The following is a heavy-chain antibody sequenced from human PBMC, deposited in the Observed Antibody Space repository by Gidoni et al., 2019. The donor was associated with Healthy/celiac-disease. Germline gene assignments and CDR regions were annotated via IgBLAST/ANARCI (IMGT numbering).Heavy chain of an antibody. Sequence: YADSVKGRFTISRDNSKNTLYLQMNSLRAEDTAVYYCAKDDIDAHTFYYYYYMDVWGKGTTVTVSS. V-gene: IGHV3-23*01. J-gene: IGHJ6*03. D-gene: IGHD5-12*01. CDR3: AKDDIDAHTFYYYYYMDV.